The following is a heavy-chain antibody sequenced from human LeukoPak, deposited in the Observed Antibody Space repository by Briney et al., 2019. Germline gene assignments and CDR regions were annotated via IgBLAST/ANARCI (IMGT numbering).Heavy chain of an antibody. J-gene: IGHJ3*02. Sequence: SETLSLTCTVSGGSISGYYWGWIRQPPGKGLEWIGYIYHSGSTYYNPSLKSRVTISVDRSKNQFSLKLSSVTAADTAVYYCARNMVRGVIPPIYAFDIWGQGTMVTVSS. CDR3: ARNMVRGVIPPIYAFDI. V-gene: IGHV4-59*12. CDR1: GGSISGYY. D-gene: IGHD3-10*01. CDR2: IYHSGST.